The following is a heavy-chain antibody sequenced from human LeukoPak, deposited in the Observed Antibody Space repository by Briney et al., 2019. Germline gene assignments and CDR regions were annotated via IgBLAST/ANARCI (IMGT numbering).Heavy chain of an antibody. J-gene: IGHJ4*02. V-gene: IGHV4-30-4*01. CDR3: AADSSSWLDY. CDR1: GGSISSGDYY. D-gene: IGHD6-13*01. Sequence: PSETLSLTCTVSGGSISSGDYYWSWIRQTPGKGLEWIGYIYYSGTTYYNPSLKSRVTILIDTSKNQFSLKLSSVTAADTAVYYCAADSSSWLDYWGQGTLVTVSS. CDR2: IYYSGTT.